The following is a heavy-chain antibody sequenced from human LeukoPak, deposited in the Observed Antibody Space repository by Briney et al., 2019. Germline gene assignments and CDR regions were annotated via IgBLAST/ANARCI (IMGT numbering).Heavy chain of an antibody. CDR3: ARDNSDGYYNGMDV. J-gene: IGHJ6*02. D-gene: IGHD5-18*01. V-gene: IGHV3-23*01. CDR1: GFTFSNNA. Sequence: GGSLRLSCAASGFTFSNNAMSWVRQAPGKGLEWVSRISGGGGSTYYADSVKGRFSISRDNSNNTLYLQMSSLRAEDTAVYYCARDNSDGYYNGMDVWGQGTTVTVSS. CDR2: ISGGGGST.